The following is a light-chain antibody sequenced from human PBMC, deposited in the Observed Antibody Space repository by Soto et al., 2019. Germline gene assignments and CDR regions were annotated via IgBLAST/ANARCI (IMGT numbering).Light chain of an antibody. CDR1: QGISSY. CDR3: QQSSSAPT. V-gene: IGKV1-8*01. J-gene: IGKJ5*01. CDR2: TAS. Sequence: AIRMTQSPSSFSASTGDIVTITFRASQGISSYLAWYQQKPGKAPNLLIYTASSLQTGVPSRFSGSGSGTDFTLTITSLQPEDFATYYCQQSSSAPTFGQGTRLEIK.